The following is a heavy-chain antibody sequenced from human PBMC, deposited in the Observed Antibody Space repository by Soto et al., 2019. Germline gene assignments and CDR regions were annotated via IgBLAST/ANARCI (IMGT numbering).Heavy chain of an antibody. CDR3: ARDGPYVDIVATPRNNFDY. J-gene: IGHJ4*02. CDR1: GFTFSSYG. D-gene: IGHD5-12*01. Sequence: GGSLRLSCAASGFTFSSYGMHWVRQAPGKGLEWVAVIWYDGSNKYYADSVKGRFTISRDNSKNTLYLQMNSLRAEDTAVYYCARDGPYVDIVATPRNNFDYWGQGTLVTVSS. CDR2: IWYDGSNK. V-gene: IGHV3-33*01.